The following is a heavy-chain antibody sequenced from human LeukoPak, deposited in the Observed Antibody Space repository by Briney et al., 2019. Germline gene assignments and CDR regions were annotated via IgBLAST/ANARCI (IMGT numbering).Heavy chain of an antibody. Sequence: ASVKVSCKAAGYTFASYDINWVRQATGQGLEWMGWMHPHSGNTGYAQTFQGRVTMTTNISTSTAYMELSSLRYEDTAVYYCTRDSSGSPVGTGFDYWGQGTLVTVSS. D-gene: IGHD1-26*01. J-gene: IGHJ4*02. CDR1: GYTFASYD. CDR3: TRDSSGSPVGTGFDY. V-gene: IGHV1-8*01. CDR2: MHPHSGNT.